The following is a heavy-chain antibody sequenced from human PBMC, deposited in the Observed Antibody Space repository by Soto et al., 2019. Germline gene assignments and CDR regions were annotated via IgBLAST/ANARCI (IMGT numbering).Heavy chain of an antibody. CDR1: GFTVSSNY. CDR2: IYSGGST. Sequence: GGSLRLSCAASGFTVSSNYMGWVRQAPGKGLEWVSVIYSGGSTSYADSVKGRFTIARDNSKNTLYLQMNRLIAEDTAVYYWASAIFGVVTPFDYWGQGTLVTVSS. D-gene: IGHD3-3*01. V-gene: IGHV3-53*01. CDR3: ASAIFGVVTPFDY. J-gene: IGHJ4*02.